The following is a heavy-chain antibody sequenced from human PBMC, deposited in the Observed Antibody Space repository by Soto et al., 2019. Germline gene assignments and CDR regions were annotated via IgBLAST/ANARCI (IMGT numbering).Heavy chain of an antibody. CDR2: IIPIFGTA. J-gene: IGHJ5*02. D-gene: IGHD2-2*01. Sequence: SVKVSCKASGGTFSSYAISWVRQAPGQGLEWMGGIIPIFGTANYAQKFQGRVTITADESTSTAYMELSSLRSEDTAVYYCARADIVVVPAATNWFDPWGQGTLVTVSS. V-gene: IGHV1-69*13. CDR1: GGTFSSYA. CDR3: ARADIVVVPAATNWFDP.